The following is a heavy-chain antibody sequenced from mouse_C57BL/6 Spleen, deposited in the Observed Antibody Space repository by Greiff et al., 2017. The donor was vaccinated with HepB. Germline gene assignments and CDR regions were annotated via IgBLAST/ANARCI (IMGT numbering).Heavy chain of an antibody. CDR3: ARPYYGNYEGYFDV. V-gene: IGHV3-6*01. J-gene: IGHJ1*03. CDR1: GYSITSGYY. D-gene: IGHD2-10*01. Sequence: ESGPGLVKPSQSLSLTCSVTGYSITSGYYWNWIRQFPGNKLEWMGYISYDGSNNYNPSLKNRISITRDTSKNQFFLKLNSVTTEDTATYYCARPYYGNYEGYFDVWGTGTTVTVSS. CDR2: ISYDGSN.